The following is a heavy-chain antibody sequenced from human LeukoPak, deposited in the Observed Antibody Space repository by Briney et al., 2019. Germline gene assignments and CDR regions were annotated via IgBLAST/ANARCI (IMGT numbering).Heavy chain of an antibody. J-gene: IGHJ4*02. CDR1: GYTFTSYY. Sequence: ASVKVSCKASGYTFTSYYMHWVRQAPGQGLEWMGIINPSGGSTSYAQKFQGRVTMTRDTSTSTVYMELSSLRSEDTAVCYCARDLAYCGGDCYSDLGPDYWGQGTLVTVSS. CDR3: ARDLAYCGGDCYSDLGPDY. CDR2: INPSGGST. D-gene: IGHD2-21*02. V-gene: IGHV1-46*01.